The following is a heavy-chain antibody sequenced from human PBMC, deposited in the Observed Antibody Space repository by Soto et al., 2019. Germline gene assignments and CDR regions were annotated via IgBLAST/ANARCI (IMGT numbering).Heavy chain of an antibody. CDR3: ARITARVPRGGYYGMDV. D-gene: IGHD5-18*01. Sequence: SETLSLTCTVSGDSISSYYWSWIRQPPGKGLEWIGYIYYSGSTNYNPSLKSRVTISVDTSKNQFSLKLSSVTAADTAVYYCARITARVPRGGYYGMDVWGQGTTVTVSS. V-gene: IGHV4-59*01. CDR2: IYYSGST. J-gene: IGHJ6*02. CDR1: GDSISSYY.